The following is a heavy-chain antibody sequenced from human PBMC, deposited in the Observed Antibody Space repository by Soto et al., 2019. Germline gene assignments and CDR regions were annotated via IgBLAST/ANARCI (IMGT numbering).Heavy chain of an antibody. D-gene: IGHD6-19*01. CDR1: GFNVSDNY. Sequence: GSLRLSFAAAGFNVSDNYMGWVRQAPGKGLEWVSSFFTGGSTDYADSVKGRFTISRDDSKNTVYLQTNSLRAEDTAVYFCVRERRGLGIGFDHWGQGTLVTVSS. J-gene: IGHJ4*02. CDR3: VRERRGLGIGFDH. CDR2: FFTGGST. V-gene: IGHV3-53*01.